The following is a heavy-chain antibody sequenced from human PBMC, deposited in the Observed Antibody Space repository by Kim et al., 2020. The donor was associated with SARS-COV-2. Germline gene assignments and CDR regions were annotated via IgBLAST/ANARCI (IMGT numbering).Heavy chain of an antibody. J-gene: IGHJ4*02. V-gene: IGHV3-15*01. D-gene: IGHD3-22*01. CDR2: IKSKTDGGTT. CDR3: TTDPPNYYDSSNGGDY. CDR1: GFTFSNAW. Sequence: GGSLRLSCAASGFTFSNAWMSWVRQAPGKGLEWVGRIKSKTDGGTTDYAAPVKGRFTISRDDTKNTLYLQMNSLKTVDTAVYYCTTDPPNYYDSSNGGDYWGQGTLVTVSS.